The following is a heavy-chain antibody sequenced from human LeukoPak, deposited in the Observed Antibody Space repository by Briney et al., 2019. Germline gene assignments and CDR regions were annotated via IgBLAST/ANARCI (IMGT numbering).Heavy chain of an antibody. CDR3: ARSLYYGSGSYPYYMDV. V-gene: IGHV4-39*07. J-gene: IGHJ6*03. CDR2: IYYSGST. D-gene: IGHD3-10*01. Sequence: SETLSLTCTVSGGSISSSSYYWGWIRQPPGKGLEWIGSIYYSGSTYYNPSLKSRVTISVYTSKNQFSLKLSSVTAADTAVYYCARSLYYGSGSYPYYMDVWGKGTTVTVSS. CDR1: GGSISSSSYY.